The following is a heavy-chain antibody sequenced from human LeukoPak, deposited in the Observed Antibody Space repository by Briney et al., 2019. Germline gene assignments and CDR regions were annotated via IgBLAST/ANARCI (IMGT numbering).Heavy chain of an antibody. CDR3: ARIMTQQMVFDY. V-gene: IGHV3-30*03. CDR1: GFTFSSYG. Sequence: QPGGSLRLSCAASGFTFSSYGMHWVRQAPGKGLEWVAVISYDGSNKYYADSVKGRFTISRDNAKNSLYLQMNSLRAEDTAVYYCARIMTQQMVFDYWGQGTLVTVSS. J-gene: IGHJ4*02. CDR2: ISYDGSNK. D-gene: IGHD6-13*01.